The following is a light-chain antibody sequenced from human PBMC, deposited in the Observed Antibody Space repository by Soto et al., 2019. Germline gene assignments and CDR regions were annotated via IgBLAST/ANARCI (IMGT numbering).Light chain of an antibody. V-gene: IGKV1-39*01. J-gene: IGKJ1*01. CDR3: QESFSTLWGT. CDR2: GAS. Sequence: DIQMTQSPASLSASVGDRVTITCRTSQNINNCLNWYQQKPGKAPTVLIYGASSLQSGVPLRFSGSGSGTDFTLTISSLQPEDFATYYCQESFSTLWGTCGQGTKVDI. CDR1: QNINNC.